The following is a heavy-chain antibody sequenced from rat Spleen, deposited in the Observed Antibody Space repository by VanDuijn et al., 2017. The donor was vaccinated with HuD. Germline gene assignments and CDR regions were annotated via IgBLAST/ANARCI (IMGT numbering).Heavy chain of an antibody. D-gene: IGHD1-12*01. CDR3: VRANRESYAHFDY. V-gene: IGHV2-30*01. J-gene: IGHJ2*01. CDR1: GFSLTSYH. Sequence: QVQLKESGPGLVQPSQTLSLTCTVSGFSLTSYHVSWVRQPPGKGLEWMGVIWTGGSTAYNSSFKSRLSVSREISKSQVFLRMNSLQTEDTATYYCVRANRESYAHFDYWGQGVMVTVSS. CDR2: IWTGGST.